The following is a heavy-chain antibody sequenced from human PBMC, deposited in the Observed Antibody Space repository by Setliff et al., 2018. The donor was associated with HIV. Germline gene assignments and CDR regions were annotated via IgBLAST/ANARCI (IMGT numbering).Heavy chain of an antibody. Sequence: GGSLRLSCAASGFTFNNFGMHWVRQAPGKGLEWVALIWSDGSRIEYADSAKGRFTISRDNSKNTLYLQMNSLRAEDAAVYYCARGASSSWYYFDYWGQGALVTVSS. CDR1: GFTFNNFG. D-gene: IGHD6-13*01. CDR2: IWSDGSRI. CDR3: ARGASSSWYYFDY. J-gene: IGHJ4*02. V-gene: IGHV3-33*01.